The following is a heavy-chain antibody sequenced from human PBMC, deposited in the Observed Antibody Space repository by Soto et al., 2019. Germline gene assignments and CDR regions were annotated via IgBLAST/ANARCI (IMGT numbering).Heavy chain of an antibody. Sequence: PSETLSLTGAVYGGSFSGYYWSWIRQPPGKGLEWIGEINHSGSTNYNPSLKSRVTISVDTSKNQFSLKLSSVTAADTAVYYCARTRYDFWSGNWFDPWGQGTLVTVSS. CDR3: ARTRYDFWSGNWFDP. D-gene: IGHD3-3*01. J-gene: IGHJ5*02. V-gene: IGHV4-34*01. CDR1: GGSFSGYY. CDR2: INHSGST.